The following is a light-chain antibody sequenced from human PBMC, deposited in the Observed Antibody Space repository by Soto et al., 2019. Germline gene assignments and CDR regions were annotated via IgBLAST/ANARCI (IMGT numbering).Light chain of an antibody. Sequence: DIQMTQSPSSLSASLGDRVTITCRASQGIGVYLAWFQQKPGNAPKLLIYAASTLQSGVPSRFSGSGSGTDFTSTVSSLQPEDVATYYCQKYNSAPLTFGGGTRVEIK. CDR3: QKYNSAPLT. J-gene: IGKJ4*01. CDR2: AAS. V-gene: IGKV1-27*01. CDR1: QGIGVY.